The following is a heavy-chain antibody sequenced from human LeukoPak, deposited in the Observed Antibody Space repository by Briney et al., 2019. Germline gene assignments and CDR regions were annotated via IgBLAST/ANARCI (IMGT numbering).Heavy chain of an antibody. CDR3: ARDQVGTRAFDY. CDR2: IYTSGST. J-gene: IGHJ4*02. D-gene: IGHD5-12*01. CDR1: GGSISSGSYY. V-gene: IGHV4-61*02. Sequence: PSETLSLTCTVSGGSISSGSYYWSWIRQPAGKGLEWIGRIYTSGSTNYNPSLKSRVTMSVDTSKNQFSLKLSSVTAADTAVYYCARDQVGTRAFDYWGQGTLVTVSS.